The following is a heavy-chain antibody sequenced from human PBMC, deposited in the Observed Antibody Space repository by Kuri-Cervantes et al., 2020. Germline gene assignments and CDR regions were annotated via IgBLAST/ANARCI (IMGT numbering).Heavy chain of an antibody. CDR2: INHSGNT. D-gene: IGHD1-1*01. V-gene: IGHV4-34*01. Sequence: SETLSLTCAVYGGSFSTFFWSCIRQPPGKGLEWIGEINHSGNTNYNPSLKSRVTISLDTSKNQFSLKLSSVTAADTAVYYCAREGINWETNYFDPWGLGTLVTVSS. J-gene: IGHJ5*02. CDR1: GGSFSTFF. CDR3: AREGINWETNYFDP.